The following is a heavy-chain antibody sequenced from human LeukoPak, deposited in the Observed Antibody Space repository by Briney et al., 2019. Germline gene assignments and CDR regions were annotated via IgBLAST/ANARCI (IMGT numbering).Heavy chain of an antibody. V-gene: IGHV1-69*13. CDR3: AKSNGYGLIDI. CDR1: GGTFSSYA. D-gene: IGHD3-10*01. J-gene: IGHJ4*02. Sequence: ASVKVSCKASGGTFSSYAISWVRQAPGQGLEWMGGIIPIFGTANYAQKFQGRVTITADESTSTAYMELSSLRSEDTAVYYCAKSNGYGLIDIWGQGTLVTVSS. CDR2: IIPIFGTA.